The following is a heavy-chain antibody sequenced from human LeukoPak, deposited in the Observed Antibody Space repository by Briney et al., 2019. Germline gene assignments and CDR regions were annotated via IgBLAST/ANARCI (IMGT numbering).Heavy chain of an antibody. V-gene: IGHV1-69*13. CDR2: ILPIFGTA. D-gene: IGHD3-22*01. CDR3: ARGTYYYDSSGYYSSSPFDY. Sequence: ASVKVSCKASGGTFSSYAISWVRQAPGQGLEWMGGILPIFGTANYAQKFQGRVTITADESTSTAYMELSSLRSEDTAVYYCARGTYYYDSSGYYSSSPFDYWGQGTLVTVSS. CDR1: GGTFSSYA. J-gene: IGHJ4*02.